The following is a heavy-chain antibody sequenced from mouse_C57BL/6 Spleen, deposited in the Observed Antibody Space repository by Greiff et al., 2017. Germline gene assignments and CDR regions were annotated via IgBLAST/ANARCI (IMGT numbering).Heavy chain of an antibody. CDR3: AREVYYYGSSDPYYAMDY. J-gene: IGHJ4*01. CDR1: GFTFSDYG. CDR2: ISSGSSTI. Sequence: EVKLVESGGGLVKPGGSLKLSCAASGFTFSDYGMHWVRQAPEKGLEWVAYISSGSSTIYYADTVKGRFTISIYNAKTTLFLQMTSLRSEDTAMYYCAREVYYYGSSDPYYAMDYWGQGTSVTVSS. D-gene: IGHD1-1*01. V-gene: IGHV5-17*01.